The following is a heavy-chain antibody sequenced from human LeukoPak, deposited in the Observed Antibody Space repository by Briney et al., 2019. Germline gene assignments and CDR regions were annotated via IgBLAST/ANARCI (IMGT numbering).Heavy chain of an antibody. V-gene: IGHV4-34*01. CDR2: INHGGST. CDR1: GGSFSGYY. Sequence: PSETLSLTCAVYGGSFSGYYWSWIRQPPGKGLEWIGEINHGGSTNYNPSLKSRVTISVDTSKNQFSLKLSSVATADTAVYYCARGKITMVRGVIRVWFDPWGQGTLVTVSS. CDR3: ARGKITMVRGVIRVWFDP. J-gene: IGHJ5*02. D-gene: IGHD3-10*01.